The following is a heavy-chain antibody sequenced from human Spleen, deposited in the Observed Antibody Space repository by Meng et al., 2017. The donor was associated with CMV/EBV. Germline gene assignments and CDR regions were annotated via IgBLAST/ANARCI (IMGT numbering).Heavy chain of an antibody. V-gene: IGHV3-23*01. J-gene: IGHJ3*02. Sequence: FTFSSYAMSWVRRTPGKGLEWVSVIRGSGSYTDYSDSAKGRFTISRDNSQSTFYLQMNNLRAEDTAVYYCARGRGFLEWLLYDAFDIWGQGTMVTVSS. CDR2: IRGSGSYT. D-gene: IGHD3-3*01. CDR1: FTFSSYA. CDR3: ARGRGFLEWLLYDAFDI.